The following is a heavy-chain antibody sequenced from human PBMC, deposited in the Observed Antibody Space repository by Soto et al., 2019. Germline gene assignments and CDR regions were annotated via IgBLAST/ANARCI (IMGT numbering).Heavy chain of an antibody. CDR3: ARDVDTAMVPPMNWFDP. CDR1: GFTFSSYA. Sequence: GGSLRLSCAASGFTFSSYAMHWVRQAPGKGLEWVAVISYDGSNKYYADSVKGRFTISRDNSKNTLYLQMNSLRAEDTAVYYCARDVDTAMVPPMNWFDPWGQGTLVTVSS. CDR2: ISYDGSNK. J-gene: IGHJ5*02. D-gene: IGHD5-18*01. V-gene: IGHV3-30-3*01.